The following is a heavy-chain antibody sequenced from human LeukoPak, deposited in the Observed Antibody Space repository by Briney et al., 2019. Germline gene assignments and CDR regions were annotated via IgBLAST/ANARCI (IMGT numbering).Heavy chain of an antibody. CDR1: GGSFSSYV. D-gene: IGHD3-3*01. J-gene: IGHJ4*02. CDR3: ARVPPTYDPQRSDYFDY. CDR2: IIPVLAVS. V-gene: IGHV1-69*04. Sequence: SVKVSCKASGGSFSSYVITWVRQAPGQGLEWMGRIIPVLAVSNFAQKFQGRVTITAEKSTNTAHMELSRLESGDTAVYYCARVPPTYDPQRSDYFDYWGQGTLVTVSS.